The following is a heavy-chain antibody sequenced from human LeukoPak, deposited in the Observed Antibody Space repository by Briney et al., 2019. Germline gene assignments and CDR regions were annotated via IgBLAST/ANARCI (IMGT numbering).Heavy chain of an antibody. D-gene: IGHD6-13*01. Sequence: PGGSLRLSCAASGFTFSSYATSWVRQAPGKGLEWVSAISGSGGSTYYADSVKGRFTISRDNSKNTLYLQMNSLRAEDTAVYYCAKGSRYYYYYYMDVWGKGTTVTVSS. CDR1: GFTFSSYA. CDR2: ISGSGGST. V-gene: IGHV3-23*01. J-gene: IGHJ6*03. CDR3: AKGSRYYYYYYMDV.